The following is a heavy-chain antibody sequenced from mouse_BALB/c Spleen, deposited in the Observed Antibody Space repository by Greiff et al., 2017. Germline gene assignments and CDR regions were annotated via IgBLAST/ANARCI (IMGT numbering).Heavy chain of an antibody. J-gene: IGHJ4*01. CDR3: ARRDDGYPYYAMDY. CDR1: GFTFSSYT. CDR2: ISNGGGST. D-gene: IGHD2-3*01. V-gene: IGHV5-12-2*01. Sequence: DVMLVESGGGLVQPGGSLKLSCAASGFTFSSYTMSWVRQTPEKRLEWVAYISNGGGSTYYPDTVKGRFTISRDNAKNTLYLQMSSLKSEDTAMYYCARRDDGYPYYAMDYWGQGTSVTVSS.